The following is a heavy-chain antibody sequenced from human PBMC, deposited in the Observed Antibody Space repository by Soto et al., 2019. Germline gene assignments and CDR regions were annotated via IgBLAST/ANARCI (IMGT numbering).Heavy chain of an antibody. CDR3: ARDPRGDYYDRSGFDAFDI. J-gene: IGHJ3*02. V-gene: IGHV1-69*13. CDR2: IIPIFGTA. Sequence: SMNVSWKASGGTFSSYAISWLRQAPGQGLEWMGGIIPIFGTANYAQKFQGRVTITADESTSTAYMELSSLRSEDTAVYYCARDPRGDYYDRSGFDAFDIWGQGTMVTVSS. CDR1: GGTFSSYA. D-gene: IGHD3-22*01.